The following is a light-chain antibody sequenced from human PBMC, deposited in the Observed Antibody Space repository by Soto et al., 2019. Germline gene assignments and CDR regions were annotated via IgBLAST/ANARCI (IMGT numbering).Light chain of an antibody. Sequence: EIVMTQSPATLSVSPGERATLSCRASQTVSSNLAWYQQKFGQSPRLLIYGASSRATGIPARFSGSGSGTEFTLTISSLQYEDFAVYYCQQYDNWPRGTFGQGTRLEIK. J-gene: IGKJ2*02. CDR2: GAS. CDR3: QQYDNWPRGT. V-gene: IGKV3-15*01. CDR1: QTVSSN.